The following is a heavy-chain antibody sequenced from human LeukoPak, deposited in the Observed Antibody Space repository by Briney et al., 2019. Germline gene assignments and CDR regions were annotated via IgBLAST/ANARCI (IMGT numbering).Heavy chain of an antibody. D-gene: IGHD6-19*01. J-gene: IGHJ6*02. CDR3: ARERSREQWLSLGYYYYGMDV. V-gene: IGHV3-30-3*01. Sequence: QSGGSLRLSCAASGFTFSSYAMHWVRQAPGKGLEWVAVISYDGSNKYYADSVKGRFTISRDNSKNTLYLQMNSLRAEDTAVYYCARERSREQWLSLGYYYYGMDVWGQGTTVTVSS. CDR1: GFTFSSYA. CDR2: ISYDGSNK.